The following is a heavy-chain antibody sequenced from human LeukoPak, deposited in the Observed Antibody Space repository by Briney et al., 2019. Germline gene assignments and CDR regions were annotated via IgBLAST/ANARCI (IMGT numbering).Heavy chain of an antibody. CDR2: IKQDGSEK. CDR1: GFTFSSYW. V-gene: IGHV3-7*01. Sequence: GGSLRLSCAASGFTFSSYWMSWVRQAPGKGLEWVANIKQDGSEKYYVDSVKGRFTISRANAKNSLYLQMNSLRAEDTAVYYCARENYDILTGYPADAFDIWGQGTMVTVSS. CDR3: ARENYDILTGYPADAFDI. J-gene: IGHJ3*02. D-gene: IGHD3-9*01.